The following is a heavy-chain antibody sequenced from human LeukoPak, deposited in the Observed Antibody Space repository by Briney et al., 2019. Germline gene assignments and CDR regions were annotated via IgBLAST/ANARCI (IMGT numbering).Heavy chain of an antibody. CDR1: GGSIRSSYYY. J-gene: IGHJ4*02. Sequence: SETLSLTCTVSGGSIRSSYYYWGWIRQPPGKGLEWIGSIYDSGSTYYNPSLKSRVTISVDTSKNQFSLKLSSVTAADTAVYYCASVLSCGGDCLYFDYWGQGTLVTVSS. D-gene: IGHD2-21*02. V-gene: IGHV4-39*07. CDR2: IYDSGST. CDR3: ASVLSCGGDCLYFDY.